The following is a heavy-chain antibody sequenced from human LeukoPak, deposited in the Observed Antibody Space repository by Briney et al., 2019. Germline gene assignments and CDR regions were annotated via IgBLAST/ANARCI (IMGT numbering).Heavy chain of an antibody. J-gene: IGHJ3*02. V-gene: IGHV4-30-2*01. CDR3: ASSSESWRWLIDI. D-gene: IGHD6-6*01. Sequence: KSSQTLSLTCTVSGGSISSGDYYWSWIRQPPGKGLEWIGYIYHSGSTYYNPSLKSRVTISVDRSKNQFSLKLSSVTAADTAVYYCASSSESWRWLIDIWGQGTMVTVSS. CDR2: IYHSGST. CDR1: GGSISSGDYY.